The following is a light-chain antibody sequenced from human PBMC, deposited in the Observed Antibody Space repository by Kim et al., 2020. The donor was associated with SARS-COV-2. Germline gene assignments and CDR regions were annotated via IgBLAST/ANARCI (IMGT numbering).Light chain of an antibody. CDR1: HDISNY. V-gene: IGKV1-33*01. CDR3: QQYDDLPFT. J-gene: IGKJ3*01. CDR2: GAS. Sequence: ASVGDRVSITCQASHDISNYLNWYQHKPEKAPKLLSSGASNLEAGVPSRFGGSGSGRDCTFTISSLQPDDIATYYCQQYDDLPFTFGPGTKVDIK.